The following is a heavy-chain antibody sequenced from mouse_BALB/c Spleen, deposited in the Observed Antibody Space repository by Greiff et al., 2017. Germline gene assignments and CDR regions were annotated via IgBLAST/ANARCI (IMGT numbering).Heavy chain of an antibody. V-gene: IGHV1-67*01. CDR3: ARRGNDGYFDV. Sequence: VKLQESGPELVRPGVSVKISCKGSGYTFTDYAMHWVKQSHAKSLEWIGVISTYYGNTNYNQKFKGKATMTVDKSSSTAYMELARLTSEDSAIYYCARRGNDGYFDVWGAGTTVTVSS. D-gene: IGHD2-3*01. CDR2: ISTYYGNT. J-gene: IGHJ1*01. CDR1: GYTFTDYA.